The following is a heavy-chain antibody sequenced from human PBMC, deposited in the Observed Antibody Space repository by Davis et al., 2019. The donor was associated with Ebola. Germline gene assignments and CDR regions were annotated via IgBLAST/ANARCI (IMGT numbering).Heavy chain of an antibody. J-gene: IGHJ2*01. CDR1: GLTFSNYW. D-gene: IGHD6-19*01. V-gene: IGHV3-7*01. CDR2: INGAGSEE. CDR3: ARIAVSGQWYFDL. Sequence: GGSLRLSCVASGLTFSNYWMNWVRQAPGKGLEWVAIINGAGSEEHYVDSLKGRFTTSRDNAKNSLSLQMNSLSADDTALHYCARIAVSGQWYFDLWGRGTLVTVSS.